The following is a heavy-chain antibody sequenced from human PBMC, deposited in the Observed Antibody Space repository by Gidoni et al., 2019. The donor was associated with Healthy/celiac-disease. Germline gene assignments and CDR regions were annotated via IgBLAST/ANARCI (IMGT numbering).Heavy chain of an antibody. CDR3: ARTSTGGVWRGWFDP. CDR1: GGAISSSSYY. J-gene: IGHJ5*02. CDR2: IYYSGRT. Sequence: QLQLQESGPGLVKPSETLSLTCTVAGGAISSSSYYWGWFRQPPVKGLEWIGIIYYSGRTYYTPSLKSRVTISVDTSKNQFSLKLSSVTAADTAVYYCARTSTGGVWRGWFDPWGQGTLVTVSS. D-gene: IGHD2-8*02. V-gene: IGHV4-39*01.